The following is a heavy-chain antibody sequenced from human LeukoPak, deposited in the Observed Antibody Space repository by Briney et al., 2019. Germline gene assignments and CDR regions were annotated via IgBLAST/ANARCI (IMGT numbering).Heavy chain of an antibody. V-gene: IGHV3-30*02. CDR1: GFTFSSYA. CDR2: IRYDGSNK. Sequence: GGSLRLSCAASGFTFSSYAMHWVRQAPGKGLEWVAFIRYDGSNKYYADSVKGRFTISRDNSKNTLYLQMNSLRAEDTAVYYCAKDRSTATDYWGQGTLVTVSS. D-gene: IGHD2-21*02. CDR3: AKDRSTATDY. J-gene: IGHJ4*02.